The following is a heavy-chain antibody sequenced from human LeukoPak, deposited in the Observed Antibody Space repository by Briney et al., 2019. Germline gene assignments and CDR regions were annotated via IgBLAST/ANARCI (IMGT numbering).Heavy chain of an antibody. J-gene: IGHJ4*02. CDR2: ISGSGGST. CDR1: GFTFSSYA. Sequence: HPGGSLRLSCAASGFTFSSYAMSWVRQAPGKGLEWVSAISGSGGSTYYADSVKGRFTISRDNAKNSLYLQMNSLRAEDTAVYYCARFRSIAAAGSFDYWGQGTLVTVSS. V-gene: IGHV3-23*01. CDR3: ARFRSIAAAGSFDY. D-gene: IGHD6-13*01.